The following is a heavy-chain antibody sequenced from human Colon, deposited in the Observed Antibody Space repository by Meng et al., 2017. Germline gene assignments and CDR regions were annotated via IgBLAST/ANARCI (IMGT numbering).Heavy chain of an antibody. Sequence: QVQLRGRVPGPVRPSGTLSLASTFSGGSVSSSTYYWGWIRQPAGKGLEWIGCIYSSGATNYNPSLKSRITISVDTSKNQFSLKRSSVTPADTAVYFCAIDRVPGKYWGQGTLVTVSS. CDR2: IYSSGAT. D-gene: IGHD1-14*01. CDR1: GGSVSSSTYY. CDR3: AIDRVPGKY. V-gene: IGHV4-61*10. J-gene: IGHJ4*02.